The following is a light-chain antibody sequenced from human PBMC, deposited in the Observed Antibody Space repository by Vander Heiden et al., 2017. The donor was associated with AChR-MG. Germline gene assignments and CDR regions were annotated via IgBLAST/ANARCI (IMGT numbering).Light chain of an antibody. CDR3: SSWDDSLSGQVV. V-gene: IGLV1-47*02. Sequence: QAILIQPPSVSGTPGQRVTISCSGSNSNIGSNYVYWYQQLPGTAPNLLIFSNSQRPSGVPDRISCSNSGTSASPAISGLRSEDEADYYCSSWDDSLSGQVVFGGGTKLTVL. CDR2: SNS. J-gene: IGLJ2*01. CDR1: NSNIGSNY.